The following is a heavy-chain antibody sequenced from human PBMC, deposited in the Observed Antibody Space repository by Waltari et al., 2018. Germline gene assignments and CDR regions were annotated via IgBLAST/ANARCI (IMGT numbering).Heavy chain of an antibody. V-gene: IGHV4-61*02. D-gene: IGHD1-1*01. CDR3: ARGALPLEAEYFQH. J-gene: IGHJ1*01. CDR1: GGSISSGSYY. CDR2: IYTNGST. Sequence: QVQLQESGPGLVKPSQTLSLTCTVSGGSISSGSYYWSWIRQPAGKGLEWIGRIYTNGSTNYNPSLKSRVTISVDTSKNQFSLKLSSVTAADTAVYYCARGALPLEAEYFQHWGQGTLVTVSS.